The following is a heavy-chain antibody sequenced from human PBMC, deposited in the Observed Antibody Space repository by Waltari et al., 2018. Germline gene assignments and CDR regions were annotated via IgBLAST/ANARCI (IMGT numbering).Heavy chain of an antibody. CDR2: ISWNSGSI. D-gene: IGHD3-10*01. Sequence: EVQLVESGGGLVQPGRSLRLSCEASGFTFDDYAMHWVRQAPGKGLEWVSGISWNSGSIGYADSVKGRFTISRDNAKNSLYLQMNSLRAEDTALYYCAKSKLVRGVIIEAFDIWGQGTMVTVSS. CDR1: GFTFDDYA. J-gene: IGHJ3*02. V-gene: IGHV3-9*01. CDR3: AKSKLVRGVIIEAFDI.